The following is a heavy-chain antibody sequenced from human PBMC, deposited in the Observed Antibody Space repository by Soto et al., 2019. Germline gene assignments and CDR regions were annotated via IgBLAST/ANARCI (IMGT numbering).Heavy chain of an antibody. D-gene: IGHD3-3*01. J-gene: IGHJ4*02. CDR3: AKDPETYYDFWSGYYSSYVFHY. Sequence: PGVPLRLPCAASGFTISSYAMSWIIQAPGKGLEWVSAISGSGGSTYYADSVKGRVTISRDNSKNTLYLQKNSLRAEDTAVYYCAKDPETYYDFWSGYYSSYVFHYWGQGTLVTVSS. CDR2: ISGSGGST. CDR1: GFTISSYA. V-gene: IGHV3-23*01.